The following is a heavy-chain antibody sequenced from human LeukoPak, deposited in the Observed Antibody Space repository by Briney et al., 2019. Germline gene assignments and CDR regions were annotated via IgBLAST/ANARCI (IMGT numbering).Heavy chain of an antibody. D-gene: IGHD3-22*01. CDR2: IYSGGST. J-gene: IGHJ6*02. V-gene: IGHV3-66*01. CDR3: ARGTYYYDSSGYYAYYYYGMDV. Sequence: GGSLRLSCAASGFTVSSNYMSWVRQAPGKGLEWVSVIYSGGSTYYADSVKGRFTISRDNSKNTLYLQMNSLRAEDTAVYYCARGTYYYDSSGYYAYYYYGMDVWGQGTTATVSS. CDR1: GFTVSSNY.